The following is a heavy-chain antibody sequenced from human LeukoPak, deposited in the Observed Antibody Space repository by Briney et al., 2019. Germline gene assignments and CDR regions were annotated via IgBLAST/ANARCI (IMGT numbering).Heavy chain of an antibody. J-gene: IGHJ1*01. CDR3: ARDGDYYDSSGYEGYFQH. D-gene: IGHD3-22*01. V-gene: IGHV3-21*01. Sequence: GGSLRLSCEASGFTFSGYWMSWVRQAPGKGLEWVSSISSSSSYIYYADSVKGRFTISRDNAKNSLYLQMNSLRAEDTAVYYCARDGDYYDSSGYEGYFQHWGQGTLVTVSS. CDR2: ISSSSSYI. CDR1: GFTFSGYW.